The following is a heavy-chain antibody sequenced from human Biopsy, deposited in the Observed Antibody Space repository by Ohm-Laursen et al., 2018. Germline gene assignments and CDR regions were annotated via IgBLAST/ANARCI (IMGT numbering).Heavy chain of an antibody. CDR1: GYTFINYD. Sequence: SVKVSCKTSGYTFINYDIHWVRQASGQGQEWMGWMNPKSGDTGYAHKFQGRVTMSRNTSISTANLEMSSLRSEDTAVYYCARGRLSGTRRALDIWGQGTMVTVSS. CDR3: ARGRLSGTRRALDI. V-gene: IGHV1-8*01. J-gene: IGHJ3*02. D-gene: IGHD1-7*01. CDR2: MNPKSGDT.